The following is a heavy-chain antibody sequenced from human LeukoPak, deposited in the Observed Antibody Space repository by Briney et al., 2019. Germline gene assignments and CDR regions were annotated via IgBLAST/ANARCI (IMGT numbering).Heavy chain of an antibody. V-gene: IGHV4-34*01. Sequence: GSLRLSCAASGFTVSSNYMSWVRQAPGKGLEWIGEINHSGSTNYNPSLKSRVTISVDTSKNQFSLKLSSVTAADTAVYYCARGVSQWLRSLDYWGQGTLVTVSS. J-gene: IGHJ4*02. CDR3: ARGVSQWLRSLDY. D-gene: IGHD5-12*01. CDR1: GFTVSSNY. CDR2: INHSGST.